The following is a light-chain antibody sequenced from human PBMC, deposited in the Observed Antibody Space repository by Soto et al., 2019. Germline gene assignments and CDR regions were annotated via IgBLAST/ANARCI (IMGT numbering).Light chain of an antibody. J-gene: IGKJ1*01. CDR1: HSISGW. CDR3: QKYQSGWT. CDR2: MSS. V-gene: IGKV1-5*03. Sequence: DIQMTQSTSTLSASVGDRVTITCRASHSISGWLAWYQQKPGNAPKLLIYMSSSLNSGVPSRFSGSGSGTEFTLTISSLQPDDFAIYYSQKYQSGWTCGQGTKVEVK.